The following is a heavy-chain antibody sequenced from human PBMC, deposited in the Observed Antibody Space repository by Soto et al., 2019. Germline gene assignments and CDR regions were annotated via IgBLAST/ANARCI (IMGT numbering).Heavy chain of an antibody. J-gene: IGHJ5*02. CDR2: IYSGGST. CDR1: GFTVSSNY. CDR3: ARGSYDSSGYYFLDP. Sequence: AGGSLRLSCAASGFTVSSNYMSWVRQAPGKGLEWVSVIYSGGSTYYADSVKGRFTISRDNSKNTLYLQMNSLRAEDTAVYYCARGSYDSSGYYFLDPWGQGTLVTVSS. D-gene: IGHD3-22*01. V-gene: IGHV3-53*01.